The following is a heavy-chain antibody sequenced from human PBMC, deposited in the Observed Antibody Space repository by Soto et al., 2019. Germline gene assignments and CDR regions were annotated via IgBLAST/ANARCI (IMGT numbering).Heavy chain of an antibody. J-gene: IGHJ4*02. CDR2: ISGSGGST. Sequence: EVQLLESGGGLVQPGGSLRLSCAASGFTFSSYAMSWVRQAPGKGLEWVSAISGSGGSTYYADSVKGRFTISRDNSKNTLYMQLNSLRAEDTAVYYCAKPPQGLFGPYPSIAFDYWGQGTLVTVSS. CDR1: GFTFSSYA. V-gene: IGHV3-23*01. D-gene: IGHD2-2*02. CDR3: AKPPQGLFGPYPSIAFDY.